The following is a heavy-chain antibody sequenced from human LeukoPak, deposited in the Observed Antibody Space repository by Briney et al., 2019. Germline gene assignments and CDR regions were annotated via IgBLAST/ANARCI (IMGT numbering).Heavy chain of an antibody. Sequence: SEILSLTCTVSDDSVSSGAYYWSWIRQHPGKGLEWIGYVFYNGNTFYNPSLESRLTISVDTSKKQFSLKLKSVTAADTALYYCARSASLPPYYFDYWGQGTLVTVSS. CDR2: VFYNGNT. CDR1: DDSVSSGAYY. D-gene: IGHD2-15*01. CDR3: ARSASLPPYYFDY. V-gene: IGHV4-31*03. J-gene: IGHJ4*02.